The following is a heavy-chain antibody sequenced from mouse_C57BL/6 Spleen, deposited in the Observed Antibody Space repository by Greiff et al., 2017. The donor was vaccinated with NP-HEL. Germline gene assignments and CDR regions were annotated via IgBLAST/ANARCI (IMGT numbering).Heavy chain of an antibody. CDR1: GYAFSSSW. Sequence: VQLQQSGPELVKPGASVKISCKASGYAFSSSWMNWVKQRPGKGLEWIGRIYPGDGDTNYNGKFKGKAKLTADKSSSTAYMQLSSLTSEDSAVYFCARERDVSYFDYWGQGTTLTVSS. V-gene: IGHV1-82*01. CDR2: IYPGDGDT. J-gene: IGHJ2*01. D-gene: IGHD3-3*01. CDR3: ARERDVSYFDY.